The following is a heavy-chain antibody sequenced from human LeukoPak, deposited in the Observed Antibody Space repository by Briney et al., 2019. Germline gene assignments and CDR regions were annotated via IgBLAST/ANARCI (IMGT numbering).Heavy chain of an antibody. CDR2: IRTDDGDT. Sequence: ASVKVSCKASGYTFNTYGITWVRQAPGQGLEWMGWIRTDDGDTHYAEKLQGRVTMTTDTSTSTAYMELSSLRSEDTAVYYCARVGDSYYYYMDVWGKGTTVTVSS. CDR3: ARVGDSYYYYMDV. CDR1: GYTFNTYG. V-gene: IGHV1-18*01. D-gene: IGHD3-16*01. J-gene: IGHJ6*03.